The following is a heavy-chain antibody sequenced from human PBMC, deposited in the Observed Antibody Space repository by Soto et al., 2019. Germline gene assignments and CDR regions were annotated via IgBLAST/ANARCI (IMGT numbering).Heavy chain of an antibody. V-gene: IGHV1-18*01. CDR2: ISAYNGNT. CDR3: ARDIRLEGSGYYYYYGMDV. D-gene: IGHD3-10*01. Sequence: QVQLVQSGAEVKKPGASVKVSCKASGYTFTSYGISWVRQAPGQGLEWMGWISAYNGNTNYAQKLQGRVTMTTDTSTSTAYMELRSLRSDDTAVYYCARDIRLEGSGYYYYYGMDVWGQGTTVTVSS. J-gene: IGHJ6*02. CDR1: GYTFTSYG.